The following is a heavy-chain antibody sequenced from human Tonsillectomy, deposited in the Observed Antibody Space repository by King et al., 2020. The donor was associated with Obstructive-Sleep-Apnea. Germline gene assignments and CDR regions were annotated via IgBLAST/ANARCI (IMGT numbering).Heavy chain of an antibody. V-gene: IGHV4-30-4*01. CDR3: ARVVSATAISSYYYYGMDV. CDR2: IYYSGST. D-gene: IGHD2-2*02. J-gene: IGHJ6*02. CDR1: GGSISSGDYY. Sequence: VQLQESGPGLVKPSQTLSLTCTVSGGSISSGDYYWSWIRQPPGKGLGWSGYIYYSGSTYYNPSLKIRVTISVDTSKNQFSLKLSSVTAADTAVYYCARVVSATAISSYYYYGMDVWGQGTTVTVSS.